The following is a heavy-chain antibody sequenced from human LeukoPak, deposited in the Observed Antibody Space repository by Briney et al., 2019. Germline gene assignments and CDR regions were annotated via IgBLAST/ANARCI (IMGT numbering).Heavy chain of an antibody. V-gene: IGHV3-48*01. J-gene: IGHJ4*02. Sequence: GGSLRLSCAASGFTFSNYGMNWVRQAPGKGLEWVSFITSSSSIYYADSVKGRFTISRDNAKNSLFLQMNNLRVEDTAVYYCARLRDDVTKFDSWGQGTLVTVSS. CDR1: GFTFSNYG. CDR3: ARLRDDVTKFDS. D-gene: IGHD2-8*01. CDR2: ITSSSSI.